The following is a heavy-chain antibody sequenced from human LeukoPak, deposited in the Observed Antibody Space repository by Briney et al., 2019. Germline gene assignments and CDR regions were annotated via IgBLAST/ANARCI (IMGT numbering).Heavy chain of an antibody. Sequence: SVKVSCKASGGTFSSYAISWVRQAPGQGLEWMGGIVPIFGTANYAQKFQGRVTITADESTSTAYMELSSLRSEDTAVYYCARVGSDSSSSFSFDYWGQGTLVTVSS. D-gene: IGHD6-6*01. CDR3: ARVGSDSSSSFSFDY. CDR2: IVPIFGTA. J-gene: IGHJ4*02. V-gene: IGHV1-69*13. CDR1: GGTFSSYA.